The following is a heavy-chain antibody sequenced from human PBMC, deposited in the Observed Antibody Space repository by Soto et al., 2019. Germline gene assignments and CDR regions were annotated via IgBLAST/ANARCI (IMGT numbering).Heavy chain of an antibody. Sequence: QVQLVQSGAEVKNPGASVKVSCKASGYSFTRYGIGWARQAPGQGLEWLGWINGYNVNTNYAQNLQCRLTLTTDTSPTTAYMELRSLISNDTAIYYCAMVDVYVTPSPQDVWGQGTTVTVSS. CDR2: INGYNVNT. CDR3: AMVDVYVTPSPQDV. J-gene: IGHJ6*02. D-gene: IGHD3-16*01. V-gene: IGHV1-18*01. CDR1: GYSFTRYG.